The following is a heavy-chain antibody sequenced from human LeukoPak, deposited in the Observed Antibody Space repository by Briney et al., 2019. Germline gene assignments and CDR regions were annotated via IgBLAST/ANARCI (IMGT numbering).Heavy chain of an antibody. D-gene: IGHD5-18*01. J-gene: IGHJ4*02. CDR3: ARDRGYSYGLPSYYFDY. CDR2: INPSGGST. Sequence: PWASVKVSCKASGYTFTSYYMHWVRQAPGQGLEWMGIINPSGGSTSYAQKFQGRVTMTRDMSTSTVYMELSSLRPEDTAVYYCARDRGYSYGLPSYYFDYWGQGTLVTVSS. V-gene: IGHV1-46*01. CDR1: GYTFTSYY.